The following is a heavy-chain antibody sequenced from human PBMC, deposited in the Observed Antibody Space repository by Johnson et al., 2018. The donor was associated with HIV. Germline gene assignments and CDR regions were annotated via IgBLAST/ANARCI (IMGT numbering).Heavy chain of an antibody. CDR3: ARGVAGGYWGWSGAFDI. J-gene: IGHJ3*02. V-gene: IGHV3-13*01. CDR1: GFTFSSYD. D-gene: IGHD3-3*01. CDR2: IGTAGDT. Sequence: EVQLLESGGGLVQPGGSLRLSCAASGFTFSSYDMHWVRQATGKGLEWVTAIGTAGDTYYPGSVKGRFTISRENAKNSLYLQMNRLRAGDTAVYYCARGVAGGYWGWSGAFDIWGQGTMVTVSS.